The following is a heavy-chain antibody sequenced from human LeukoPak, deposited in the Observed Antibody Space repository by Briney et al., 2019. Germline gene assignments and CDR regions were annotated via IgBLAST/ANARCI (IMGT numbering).Heavy chain of an antibody. Sequence: GRSLRLSCAASGSTFSSYGMHWVRQAPGKGLEWVAVISYDGSNKYYADSVMGRFTISRDNSKNTLYLQMNSLRAEDTAVYYCAKGSIVATIFYFDYWGQGTLVTVSS. CDR3: AKGSIVATIFYFDY. CDR2: ISYDGSNK. J-gene: IGHJ4*02. D-gene: IGHD5-12*01. CDR1: GSTFSSYG. V-gene: IGHV3-30*18.